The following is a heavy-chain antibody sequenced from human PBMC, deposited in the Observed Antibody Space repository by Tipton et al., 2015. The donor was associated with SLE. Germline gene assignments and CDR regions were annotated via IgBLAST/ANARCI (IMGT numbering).Heavy chain of an antibody. CDR2: IYYSGSA. CDR1: GGSISSYY. CDR3: AREGGSWYFFDY. V-gene: IGHV4-59*01. Sequence: TLSLTCTVSGGSISSYYWSWIRQPPGKGLEWVGYIYYSGSANYNPSLKSRVTISVDTSKNQFSLKLSSATAADTAVYYCAREGGSWYFFDYWGQGTLVAVSS. D-gene: IGHD6-13*01. J-gene: IGHJ4*02.